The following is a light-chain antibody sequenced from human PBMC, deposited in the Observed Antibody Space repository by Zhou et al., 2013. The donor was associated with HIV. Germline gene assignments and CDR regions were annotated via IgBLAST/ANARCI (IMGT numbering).Light chain of an antibody. Sequence: DVVMTQSPLSLPVTLGQPASISCRSSQSLLYTDGNTYLNWYHQRPGQSPRRLFYKVSNRDSGVPDRFSGSGSGTDFTLKISRVEPDDVGVYYCMQGTHWPPITFGQGTRLEIK. CDR1: QSLLYTDGNTY. CDR2: KVS. J-gene: IGKJ5*01. CDR3: MQGTHWPPIT. V-gene: IGKV2-30*01.